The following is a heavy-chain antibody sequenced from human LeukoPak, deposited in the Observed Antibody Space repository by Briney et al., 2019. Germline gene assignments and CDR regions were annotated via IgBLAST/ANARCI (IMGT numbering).Heavy chain of an antibody. D-gene: IGHD3-3*01. CDR3: AAEKPYYDFWSGYPGYYYYMDV. CDR2: IVVGSGNT. CDR1: GFTFTSSA. Sequence: SVKVSCKASGFTFTSSAVQWVRQARGQRLEWIGWIVVGSGNTNYAQKFQERVTITRDMSTSTAYMELSSLRSEDTAVYYCAAEKPYYDFWSGYPGYYYYMDVWGKGTTVTVSS. J-gene: IGHJ6*03. V-gene: IGHV1-58*01.